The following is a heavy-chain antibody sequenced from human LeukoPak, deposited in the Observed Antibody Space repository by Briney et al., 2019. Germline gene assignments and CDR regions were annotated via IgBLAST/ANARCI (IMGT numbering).Heavy chain of an antibody. Sequence: PGRSLRLSCAASGFTFSSYAMHWVRQAPGKGLEWVAVISYDGSNKYYADSVKGRFTISRDNSKNTLYPQMNSLRAEDTAVYYCARDRMVPGKGYYYGMDVWGQGTTVTVSS. D-gene: IGHD6-13*01. CDR2: ISYDGSNK. CDR1: GFTFSSYA. V-gene: IGHV3-30*04. J-gene: IGHJ6*02. CDR3: ARDRMVPGKGYYYGMDV.